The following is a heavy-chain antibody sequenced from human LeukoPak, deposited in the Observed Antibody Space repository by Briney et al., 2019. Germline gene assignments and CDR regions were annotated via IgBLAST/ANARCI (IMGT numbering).Heavy chain of an antibody. CDR1: GYSFTSYW. Sequence: GESLKISCKGSGYSFTSYWIGWVRQMPGKGLEWMGIIYPGDSDTRYSPSFQGQVTISADKSISTAYLQWSSLKASDTAMYYCARLLGDRYHYYYMDVWGKGTTVTVSS. CDR2: IYPGDSDT. J-gene: IGHJ6*03. CDR3: ARLLGDRYHYYYMDV. V-gene: IGHV5-51*01. D-gene: IGHD2-21*01.